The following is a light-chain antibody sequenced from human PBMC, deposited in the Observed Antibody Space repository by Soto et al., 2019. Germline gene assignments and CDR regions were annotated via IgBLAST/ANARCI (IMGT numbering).Light chain of an antibody. J-gene: IGLJ1*01. CDR1: SRDVGGYNY. CDR3: CSYAGSYTLYV. V-gene: IGLV2-11*01. Sequence: QSALTQPRSVSGSPGQSVTISCTGTSRDVGGYNYVSWYQQHPGKAPKLMIYDVSERPSGVPDRFSGSKSGNTASLTISGLQAEDEADYYCCSYAGSYTLYVFGTGTKV. CDR2: DVS.